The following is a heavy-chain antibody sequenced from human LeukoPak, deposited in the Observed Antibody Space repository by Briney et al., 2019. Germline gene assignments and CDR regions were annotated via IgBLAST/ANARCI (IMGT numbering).Heavy chain of an antibody. CDR2: INSDGSST. V-gene: IGHV3-74*01. CDR3: AREPRGISPEDFDY. D-gene: IGHD3-16*01. Sequence: GGSLRLSCAASGFTFSSYWMHWVRQAPGKGLVWVSRINSDGSSTSYADSVKDRFTISRDNAKNSLYLQMNSLRAEDTAVYYCAREPRGISPEDFDYWGQGTLVTVSS. J-gene: IGHJ4*02. CDR1: GFTFSSYW.